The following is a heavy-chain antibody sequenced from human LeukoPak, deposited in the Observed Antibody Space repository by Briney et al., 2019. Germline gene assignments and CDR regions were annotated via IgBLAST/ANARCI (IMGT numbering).Heavy chain of an antibody. J-gene: IGHJ4*02. CDR3: ARHEYSSAVYFDD. Sequence: AESLKISCKTSGYSFTSYWIGWVRPMPAGKGLKWMGSMYPRDSDTRYSPSFQGQVTISADTSTSTAYLQWSSLTASDTAIYYCARHEYSSAVYFDDWGRGTLVTVSS. CDR1: GYSFTSYW. CDR2: MYPRDSDT. D-gene: IGHD6-19*01. V-gene: IGHV5-51*01.